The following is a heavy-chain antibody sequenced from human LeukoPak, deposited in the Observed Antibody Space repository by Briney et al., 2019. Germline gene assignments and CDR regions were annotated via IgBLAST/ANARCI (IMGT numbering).Heavy chain of an antibody. CDR3: ARVRATTGFDY. CDR2: IYYSGST. CDR1: GGPISSGDYY. V-gene: IGHV4-30-4*01. D-gene: IGHD1-26*01. Sequence: SSQTLSLTCTVSGGPISSGDYYWSWIRQPPGKGLEWIGYIYYSGSTYYNPSLKSRVTISVDTSKNQFSLKLSSVTAADTAVYYCARVRATTGFDYWGQGTLVTVSS. J-gene: IGHJ4*02.